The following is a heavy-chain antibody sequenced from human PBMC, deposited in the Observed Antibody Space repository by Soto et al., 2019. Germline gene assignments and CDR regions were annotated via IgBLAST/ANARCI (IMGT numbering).Heavy chain of an antibody. D-gene: IGHD3-10*01. CDR2: IIPIFGTA. Sequence: GASVKVSCKASGGTFSSYAISWVRQAPGQGLEWMGGIIPIFGTANYAQKFQGRVTITADESTSTAYMELSSLRSEDTAVYYCARDRDTMVRGVTYNWFAPWGQGTLVTVSS. V-gene: IGHV1-69*13. CDR1: GGTFSSYA. CDR3: ARDRDTMVRGVTYNWFAP. J-gene: IGHJ5*02.